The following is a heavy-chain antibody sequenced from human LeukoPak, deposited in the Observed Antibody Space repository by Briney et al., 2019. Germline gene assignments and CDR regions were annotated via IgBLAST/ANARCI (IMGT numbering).Heavy chain of an antibody. V-gene: IGHV4-59*08. CDR2: IYHNGDT. D-gene: IGHD2-2*02. CDR3: ARHSYTPFDY. J-gene: IGHJ4*02. CDR1: GGSISTYY. Sequence: SETLSLTCSVSGGSISTYYWSWIRQSPGKGLEWIGYIYHNGDTNYNPSFNSRVTISVDTSKNQFSLRLMSVTAADTAIYYCARHSYTPFDYWGQGSLVTVSS.